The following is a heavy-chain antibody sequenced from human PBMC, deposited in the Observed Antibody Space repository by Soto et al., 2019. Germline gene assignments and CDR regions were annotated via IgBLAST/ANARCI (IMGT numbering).Heavy chain of an antibody. CDR3: ARDTPVRWFDP. CDR2: IYYSGST. J-gene: IGHJ5*02. CDR1: GGSISSYY. D-gene: IGHD2-15*01. V-gene: IGHV4-59*01. Sequence: SETLSLTCTVSGGSISSYYWSWIRQPPGKGLEWIGYIYYSGSTNYNPSLKSRVTISVDTSKNQFSLKLSSVTAADTAVYYCARDTPVRWFDPWGQGTLVTVSS.